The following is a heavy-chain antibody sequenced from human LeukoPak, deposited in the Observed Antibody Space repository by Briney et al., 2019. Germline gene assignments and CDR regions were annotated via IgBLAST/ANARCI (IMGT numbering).Heavy chain of an antibody. J-gene: IGHJ4*02. V-gene: IGHV1-8*01. CDR1: GYTFTSYD. CDR2: MNPNSGNT. Sequence: ASVKVSCKASGYTFTSYDINWVRQATGQGLEWMGWMNPNSGNTGYAQKFQGRVTMTRNTSISTAYMELSSLRSEDTAVYYCARGARDGYIYDYWGQGTLVTVSS. D-gene: IGHD5-24*01. CDR3: ARGARDGYIYDY.